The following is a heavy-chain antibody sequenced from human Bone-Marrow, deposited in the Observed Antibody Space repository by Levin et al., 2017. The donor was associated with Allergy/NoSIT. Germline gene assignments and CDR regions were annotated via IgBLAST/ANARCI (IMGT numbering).Heavy chain of an antibody. V-gene: IGHV3-30-3*01. Sequence: GGSLRLSCAASGFTFSSYAMHWVRQAPGKGLEWVAVISYDGSNKYYADSVKGRFTISRDNSKNTLYLQMNSLRAEDTAVYYCARGWEAPYYYGSGSYPDYWGQGTLVTVSS. D-gene: IGHD3-10*01. CDR2: ISYDGSNK. CDR1: GFTFSSYA. CDR3: ARGWEAPYYYGSGSYPDY. J-gene: IGHJ4*02.